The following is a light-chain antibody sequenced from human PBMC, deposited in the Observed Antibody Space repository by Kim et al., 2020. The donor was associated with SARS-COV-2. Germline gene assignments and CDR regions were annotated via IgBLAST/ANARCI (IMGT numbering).Light chain of an antibody. CDR2: GVS. Sequence: QSALTQPAPVSGSPGQSITISCTGTSSDVGGYNHVSWYQQHPGKAHRLMIYGVSKRPSGVSNRFSGSKSGNTASLTISGLQAEDEADYYCSSYTSSSTLVFGGGTKLTVL. V-gene: IGLV2-14*01. J-gene: IGLJ2*01. CDR1: SSDVGGYNH. CDR3: SSYTSSSTLV.